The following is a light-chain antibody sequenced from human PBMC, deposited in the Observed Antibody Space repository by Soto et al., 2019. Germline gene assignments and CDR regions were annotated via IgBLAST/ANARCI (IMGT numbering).Light chain of an antibody. CDR1: QIVSSSY. CDR2: GAS. V-gene: IGKV3D-20*02. CDR3: QQRSNRLPLT. J-gene: IGKJ5*01. Sequence: EIVLTQSPGTLSLSPGERATLSCRASQIVSSSYLAWYQQKPGQAPSLLIYGASSRATGIPDRFNGSGAGTDFTLTISSLEPEDVAVYYCQQRSNRLPLTFGQGTRLEIK.